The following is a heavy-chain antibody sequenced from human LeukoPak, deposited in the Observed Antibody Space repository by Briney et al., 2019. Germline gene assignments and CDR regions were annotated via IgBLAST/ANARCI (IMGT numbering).Heavy chain of an antibody. CDR3: ATRNHYYYYMDV. D-gene: IGHD1-14*01. Sequence: ASVKISCKASGYTFTDYYIHWVRQAPGKGLEWMGRVDPEDGETIYAEKFQGRVTITADTSTDTAYMELSSLRSEDTAVYYCATRNHYYYYMDVWGKGTTVTVSS. CDR2: VDPEDGET. CDR1: GYTFTDYY. J-gene: IGHJ6*03. V-gene: IGHV1-69-2*01.